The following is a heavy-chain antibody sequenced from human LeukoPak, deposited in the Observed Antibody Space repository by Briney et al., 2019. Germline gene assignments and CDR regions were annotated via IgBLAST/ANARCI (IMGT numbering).Heavy chain of an antibody. Sequence: GGSLRLSCAASGFTFSSYAMNWVRQAPGKGLEWVSAISGSGGSTYYADSVKGRFTISRDNSKNTLYLQMNSLRAEDTAVYYCARDRIYTGYSSSWLSYWGQGTLVTVSS. J-gene: IGHJ4*02. CDR1: GFTFSSYA. CDR3: ARDRIYTGYSSSWLSY. D-gene: IGHD6-13*01. CDR2: ISGSGGST. V-gene: IGHV3-23*01.